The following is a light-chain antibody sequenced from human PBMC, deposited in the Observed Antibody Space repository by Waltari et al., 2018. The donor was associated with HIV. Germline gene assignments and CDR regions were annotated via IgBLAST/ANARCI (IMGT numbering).Light chain of an antibody. CDR3: AAWDDSLNGPWV. J-gene: IGLJ3*02. Sequence: SVLTQPPSASATPGQRVTTPCSCSRSNIGSTTVNCSQQLPGTAPKLLIYSNNQRPSGVPDRFSGSKSGTSASLAISGLQSEDEADYYCAAWDDSLNGPWVFGGGTKLTVL. CDR2: SNN. CDR1: RSNIGSTT. V-gene: IGLV1-44*01.